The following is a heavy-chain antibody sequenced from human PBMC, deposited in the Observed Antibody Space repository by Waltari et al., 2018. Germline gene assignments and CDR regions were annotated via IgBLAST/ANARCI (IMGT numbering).Heavy chain of an antibody. J-gene: IGHJ3*02. D-gene: IGHD2-15*01. Sequence: QAPGKGLEWVTGISGSGAGTYYADSVKGRLTIPRDNSKTTLYLQMKSLRAEDTAVYYCAKEESRCSGGTCYGNACDIGGQGTMVTVSS. V-gene: IGHV3-23*01. CDR2: ISGSGAGT. CDR3: AKEESRCSGGTCYGNACDI.